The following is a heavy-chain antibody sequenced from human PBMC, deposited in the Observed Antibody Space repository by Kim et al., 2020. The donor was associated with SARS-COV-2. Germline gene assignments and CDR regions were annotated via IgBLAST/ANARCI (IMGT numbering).Heavy chain of an antibody. CDR2: IYYSGST. J-gene: IGHJ4*02. Sequence: SETLSLTCTVSGGSISSYYWSWIRQPPGKGLEWIGYIYYSGSTNYNPSLKSRVTISVDTSKNQFSLKLSSVTAADTAVYYCARGGVVGATADWGQGTLVTVSS. D-gene: IGHD1-26*01. CDR3: ARGGVVGATAD. CDR1: GGSISSYY. V-gene: IGHV4-59*13.